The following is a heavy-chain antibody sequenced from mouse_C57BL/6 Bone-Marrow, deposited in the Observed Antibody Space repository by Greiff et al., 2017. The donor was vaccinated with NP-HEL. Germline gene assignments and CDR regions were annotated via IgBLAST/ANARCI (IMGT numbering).Heavy chain of an antibody. CDR3: GRRNYYWIGY. D-gene: IGHD1-1*01. J-gene: IGHJ2*01. CDR2: IDPSDSYT. Sequence: QVHVKQPGAELVKPGASVKLSCKASGYTFTSYWMQWVKQRPGQGLEWIGEIDPSDSYTNYNRKFQGKATLTVDTSSSTAYMQLSSLTSEDSAVYYCGRRNYYWIGYWGQGTTLTVSS. V-gene: IGHV1-50*01. CDR1: GYTFTSYW.